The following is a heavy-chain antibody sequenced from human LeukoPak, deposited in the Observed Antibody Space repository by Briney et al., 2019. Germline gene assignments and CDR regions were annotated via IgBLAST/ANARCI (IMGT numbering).Heavy chain of an antibody. V-gene: IGHV1-69*04. Sequence: GASVKVSCKASGGTFSSYAISWVRQAPGQGLEWMGRIIPTLEIANYAQKFQGRVTITADKSTSTAYMELSSLRPEDTAVYYRARVISGTWLWFWGQGTLVTVSS. CDR2: IIPTLEIA. J-gene: IGHJ4*02. CDR1: GGTFSSYA. CDR3: ARVISGTWLWF. D-gene: IGHD1-14*01.